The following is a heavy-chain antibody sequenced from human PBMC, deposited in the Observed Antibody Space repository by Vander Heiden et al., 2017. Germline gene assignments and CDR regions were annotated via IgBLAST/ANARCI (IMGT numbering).Heavy chain of an antibody. CDR3: ARVVVTGRDWYFDL. CDR2: TRNKANSYTT. Sequence: EVQLVESGGGLVQPGGSLRLSCAASGFTFSAHYMDWVRQAPGKGLEWVGRTRNKANSYTTEYAASVKGRFTISRDGSKDSLYLQMNSLKTEDTAVYHCARVVVTGRDWYFDLWGRGTLVTVSS. J-gene: IGHJ2*01. CDR1: GFTFSAHY. V-gene: IGHV3-72*01. D-gene: IGHD1-20*01.